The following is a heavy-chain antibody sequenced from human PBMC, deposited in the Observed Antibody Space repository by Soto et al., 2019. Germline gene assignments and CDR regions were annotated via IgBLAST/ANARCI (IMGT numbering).Heavy chain of an antibody. CDR1: GGTVSSYA. J-gene: IGHJ6*02. Sequence: SGKVCGKASGGTVSSYAISWERQAPGQGLECRGGIIPILGTANYAQKFQGRVTITADESTSTAYMELSTMRSEDTALYYCARVAGYCSTTSCPPASWWRDPASLSYYYYYGMDAWGQVTTVTVSS. D-gene: IGHD2-2*01. V-gene: IGHV1-69*13. CDR3: ARVAGYCSTTSCPPASWWRDPASLSYYYYYGMDA. CDR2: IIPILGTA.